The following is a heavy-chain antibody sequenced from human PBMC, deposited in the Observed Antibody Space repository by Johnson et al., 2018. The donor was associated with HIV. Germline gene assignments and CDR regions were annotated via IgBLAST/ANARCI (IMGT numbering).Heavy chain of an antibody. CDR1: GFTFSSYP. CDR3: ARGVKQQLSVVDAFDI. CDR2: ISYDGRNK. J-gene: IGHJ3*02. Sequence: QVQLVESGGGVVQPGRSPRLACAASGFTFSSYPMHWVRQAPGKGLEWVAVISYDGRNKYYADSVKGRFTISRDNSKNRLYLQMNSLRAEETAVYFCARGVKQQLSVVDAFDIWGQGTMVTVSS. V-gene: IGHV3-30*04. D-gene: IGHD6-13*01.